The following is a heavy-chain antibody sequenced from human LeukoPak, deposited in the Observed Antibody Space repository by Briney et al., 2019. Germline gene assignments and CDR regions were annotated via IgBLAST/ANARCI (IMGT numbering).Heavy chain of an antibody. CDR1: GGSFSGYY. Sequence: SETLSLTCAVYGGSFSGYYWSWIRQPPGKGLEWIGEINHSGSTNYNPSLKSRVTISVDTSKNQFSLKLSSVTAAGTAVYYCARARAGRIRGVDYWGQGTLVTVSS. V-gene: IGHV4-34*01. D-gene: IGHD1-26*01. CDR3: ARARAGRIRGVDY. J-gene: IGHJ4*02. CDR2: INHSGST.